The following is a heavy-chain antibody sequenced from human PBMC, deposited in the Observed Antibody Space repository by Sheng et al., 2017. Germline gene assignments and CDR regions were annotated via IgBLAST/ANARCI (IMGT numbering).Heavy chain of an antibody. CDR1: DDSISSYF. D-gene: IGHD3-16*01. CDR2: FHASGST. Sequence: QVQLRESGPGLVRPSETLTLTCTVSDDSISSYFWGWIRQPAGKGLEWIGRFHASGSTNYNPSLKSRVSMSFGTSNDQFSLTLTSVTAADTGIYYCARISTLPVRFDVWGPGTKVTVSS. V-gene: IGHV4-4*07. J-gene: IGHJ3*01. CDR3: ARISTLPVRFDV.